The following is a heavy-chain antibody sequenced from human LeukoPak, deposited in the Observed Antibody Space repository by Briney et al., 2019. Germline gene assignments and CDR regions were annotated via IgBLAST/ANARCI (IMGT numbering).Heavy chain of an antibody. CDR1: GFTFSSYE. V-gene: IGHV3-48*03. CDR3: ARDREDYYGMDV. J-gene: IGHJ6*04. CDR2: ISSSGSTI. Sequence: GGSLRLSCAASGFTFSSYEMNWVRRAPGKGLEWVSYISSSGSTIYYADSVKGRFTISRDNAKNSLYLQMNSLRAEDTAVYYCARDREDYYGMDVWGKGTTVTVSS.